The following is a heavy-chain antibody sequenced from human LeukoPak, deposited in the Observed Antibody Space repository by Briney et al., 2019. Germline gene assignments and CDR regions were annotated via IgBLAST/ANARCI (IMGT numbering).Heavy chain of an antibody. CDR3: ARAGYSFPIDY. CDR2: ISPYNGYT. CDR1: GYTFSNYG. V-gene: IGHV1-18*01. D-gene: IGHD5-18*01. Sequence: GASVKVSCKASGYTFSNYGFSWVRQAPGQGLEWMGWISPYNGYTNYAQKLQGRVTMTTDISTSTAYMELSRLRSDDTAVYYCARAGYSFPIDYWGQGTLVTVSS. J-gene: IGHJ4*02.